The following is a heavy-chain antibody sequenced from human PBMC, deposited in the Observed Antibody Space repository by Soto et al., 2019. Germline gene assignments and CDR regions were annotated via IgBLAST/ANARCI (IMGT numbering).Heavy chain of an antibody. J-gene: IGHJ4*02. CDR1: GFTFSSYA. CDR3: AKARGRKWELLPSYPTDY. Sequence: GGSLRLSCAASGFTFSSYAMSWVRQAPGKGLEWVSAISGSGGSTYYADSVKGRFTISRDNSKNTLYLQMNSLRAEDTAVYYCAKARGRKWELLPSYPTDYWGQGTLVTVSS. CDR2: ISGSGGST. D-gene: IGHD1-26*01. V-gene: IGHV3-23*01.